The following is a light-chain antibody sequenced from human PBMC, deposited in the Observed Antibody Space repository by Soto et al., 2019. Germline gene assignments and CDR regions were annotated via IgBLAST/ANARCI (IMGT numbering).Light chain of an antibody. CDR3: QQYNSYSQYT. V-gene: IGKV1-5*01. J-gene: IGKJ2*01. Sequence: DIQMTQAPSTLSASVGDRVTITCRASQSISSWLAWYQQKPGKAPKLLIYDASSLESGVPSRLSGSGSGTEFTLTISSLQPDDFATYYCQQYNSYSQYTFGQGTKVDI. CDR2: DAS. CDR1: QSISSW.